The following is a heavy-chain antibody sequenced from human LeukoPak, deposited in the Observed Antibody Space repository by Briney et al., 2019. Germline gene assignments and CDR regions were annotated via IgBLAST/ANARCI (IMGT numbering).Heavy chain of an antibody. J-gene: IGHJ5*02. D-gene: IGHD5-24*01. Sequence: PSETLSLTCDVYGGSFSGYYWSWIRQPPGKGLEWIGKINHSGSTNYNPSLKSRVTISVDTSKNQFSLKLSSVTAADTAVYYCARGLGGMATIGHNWFDPWGQGTLVTVSS. CDR3: ARGLGGMATIGHNWFDP. CDR2: INHSGST. CDR1: GGSFSGYY. V-gene: IGHV4-34*01.